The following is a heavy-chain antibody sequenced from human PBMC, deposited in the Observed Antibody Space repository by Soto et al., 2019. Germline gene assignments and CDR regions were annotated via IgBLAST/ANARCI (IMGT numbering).Heavy chain of an antibody. J-gene: IGHJ4*02. Sequence: GWSLRLSCAASGFTFSSYGMHCVLQAPGTGLEWVEVISSDGSNKYYADSVKGRFTISRDNSENTLYLQRNSLRVEDTAVYYCARHLEHLGCPYFDYWGQGTLVTVSS. CDR3: ARHLEHLGCPYFDY. D-gene: IGHD2-2*01. V-gene: IGHV3-30*03. CDR1: GFTFSSYG. CDR2: ISSDGSNK.